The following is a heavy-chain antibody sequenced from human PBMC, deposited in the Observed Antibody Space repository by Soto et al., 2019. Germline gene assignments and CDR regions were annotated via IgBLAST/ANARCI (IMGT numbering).Heavy chain of an antibody. CDR2: IYYTGST. J-gene: IGHJ4*02. CDR1: GSSISPFY. D-gene: IGHD4-17*01. Sequence: ETLSLTCTVSGSSISPFYWSWIRQPPGKGLEWIGYIYYTGSTKYNPSLKSRVTLSLGTSRNQLSLKLSSVTAADTAVYYCTRVGGYYGDYPNFDYWGPGTLVTVSS. CDR3: TRVGGYYGDYPNFDY. V-gene: IGHV4-59*01.